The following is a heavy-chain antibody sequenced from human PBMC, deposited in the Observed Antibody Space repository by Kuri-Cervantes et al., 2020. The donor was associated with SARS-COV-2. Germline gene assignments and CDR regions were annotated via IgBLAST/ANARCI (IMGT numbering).Heavy chain of an antibody. CDR3: AKAGGGTAARPVPYYYYYGMDV. D-gene: IGHD6-6*01. V-gene: IGHV3-48*02. J-gene: IGHJ6*02. CDR1: GFTFSRYS. Sequence: GGSLRLSCVASGFTFSRYSMNWVRQAPGKGLEFVSYLSGDSITTYFADSLKGRVTVSRDNAKNSLYLQMNSLRDDDTAVYYCAKAGGGTAARPVPYYYYYGMDVWAQGPAVTVSS. CDR2: LSGDSITT.